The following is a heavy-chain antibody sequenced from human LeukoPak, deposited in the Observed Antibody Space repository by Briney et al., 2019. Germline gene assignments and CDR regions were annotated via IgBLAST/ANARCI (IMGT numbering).Heavy chain of an antibody. Sequence: GRSLRLSCAASGFTFSSYAMHWVRQAPGKGLEWVAVISYDGSNKYYADSVKGRFTISRDNSKNTLYLQMNSLRAEDTAVYYCARGGYSHYYDSSGYEGRDAFDIWGQGTMVTVSS. J-gene: IGHJ3*02. CDR2: ISYDGSNK. CDR1: GFTFSSYA. D-gene: IGHD3-22*01. CDR3: ARGGYSHYYDSSGYEGRDAFDI. V-gene: IGHV3-30*04.